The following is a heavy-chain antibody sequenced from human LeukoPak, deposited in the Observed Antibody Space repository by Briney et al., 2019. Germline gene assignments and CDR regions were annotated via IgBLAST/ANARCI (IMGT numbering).Heavy chain of an antibody. CDR2: INQDASEI. CDR1: GFTFCTYW. CDR3: ATDRDNSDWQKRFDS. V-gene: IGHV3-7*01. D-gene: IGHD2-21*02. Sequence: GGSLRLSCAASGFTFCTYWINWYRQAPGKGLEWVGNINQDASEINYVDSVRGRFTISRDNARNSLHLQMNSLRAEDTAVYYSATDRDNSDWQKRFDSWGQGTLVTVSS. J-gene: IGHJ4*02.